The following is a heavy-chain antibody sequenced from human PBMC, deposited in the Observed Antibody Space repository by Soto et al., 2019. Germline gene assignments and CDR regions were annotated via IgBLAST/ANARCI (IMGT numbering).Heavy chain of an antibody. CDR3: ASPAYYDSSGYYGLDY. CDR2: INAGNGNP. CDR1: GYTFANYA. V-gene: IGHV1-3*01. Sequence: GASVKVSCKASGYTFANYAIHWVRQAPGQRLEWMGWINAGNGNPKYSQKFQGRVTITRDTSASTAYMELSSLRSEDTAVYYCASPAYYDSSGYYGLDYWGQGTLVTVSS. D-gene: IGHD3-22*01. J-gene: IGHJ4*02.